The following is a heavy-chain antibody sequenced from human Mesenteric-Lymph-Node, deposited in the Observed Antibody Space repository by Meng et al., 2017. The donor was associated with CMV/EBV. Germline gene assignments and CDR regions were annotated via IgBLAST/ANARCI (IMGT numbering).Heavy chain of an antibody. V-gene: IGHV1-2*02. CDR1: GYTFIEYF. Sequence: ASVKVSCKASGYTFIEYFIHWVRQAPGQGLEWMGWINPNGGGTNYAQKFQGRVTMTRDRSISTTYMELTSLRSDDTAVYYCARGLGFSACDSDALVPSDYWGQGALVTVFS. CDR2: INPNGGGT. D-gene: IGHD2-21*02. CDR3: ARGLGFSACDSDALVPSDY. J-gene: IGHJ4*02.